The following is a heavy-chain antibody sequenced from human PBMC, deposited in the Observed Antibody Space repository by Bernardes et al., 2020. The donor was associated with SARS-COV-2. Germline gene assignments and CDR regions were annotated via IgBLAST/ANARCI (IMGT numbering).Heavy chain of an antibody. D-gene: IGHD3-9*01. CDR3: ARLPALTVSFDM. J-gene: IGHJ3*02. CDR1: NDSLNTHF. Sequence: SETLSLTCTVSNDSLNTHFWTWIRQAPGKGPQWIAYIHHTGTANYNPSLRSRVTISIDTSKNQLSLRLNSVTAADTAVYFCARLPALTVSFDMWGPGTTVTGSS. CDR2: IHHTGTA. V-gene: IGHV4-59*08.